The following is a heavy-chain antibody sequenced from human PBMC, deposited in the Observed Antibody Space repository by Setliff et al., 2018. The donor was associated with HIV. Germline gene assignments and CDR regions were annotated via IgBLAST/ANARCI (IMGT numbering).Heavy chain of an antibody. Sequence: SETLSLTCTVSGASVSTTGYYWGWLRQSPGKGLQWIGTTFYSGSTYYNPSLKSRVTISLDTSNNDFSLTLTSVTAADTALYFCAPYLSDNYLDGAFDILCRGTMFTVSS. D-gene: IGHD3-3*01. J-gene: IGHJ3*02. V-gene: IGHV4-39*02. CDR3: APYLSDNYLDGAFDI. CDR2: TFYSGST. CDR1: GASVSTTGYY.